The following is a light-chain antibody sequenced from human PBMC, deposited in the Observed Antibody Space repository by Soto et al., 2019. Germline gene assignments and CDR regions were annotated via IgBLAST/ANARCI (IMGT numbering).Light chain of an antibody. CDR2: GAS. Sequence: IVLTHAPGTLSLSPGERATLSCRASQSVSSTYLAWYQQKPGQAPRLLIYGASSRATGIPDRFSGSGSGTDFTLTISRLEPEDFAVYYCQQYGSSLMWTFGQGTKVDIK. V-gene: IGKV3-20*01. CDR1: QSVSSTY. J-gene: IGKJ1*01. CDR3: QQYGSSLMWT.